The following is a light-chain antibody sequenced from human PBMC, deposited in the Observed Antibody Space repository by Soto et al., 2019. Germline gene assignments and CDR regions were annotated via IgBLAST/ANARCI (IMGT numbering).Light chain of an antibody. CDR2: ASS. V-gene: IGKV1-39*01. Sequence: DIQMTQSPSSLSASIGDGVTITCRASQSINTYLNWYQQKPGKAPKLLISASSNLQSGVPARFRGSEPGTDFTLTICSLQTEDFSTYYCQRSCSTLLVTFGQGTRLEMK. CDR3: QRSCSTLLVT. J-gene: IGKJ5*01. CDR1: QSINTY.